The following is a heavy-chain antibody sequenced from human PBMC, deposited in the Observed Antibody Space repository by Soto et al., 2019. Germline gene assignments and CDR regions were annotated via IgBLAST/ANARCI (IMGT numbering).Heavy chain of an antibody. Sequence: QVQLVESGGGVVRPGRSLRLSCAATGFSFSTHGMHWVRQAPGKGLVWVSVIVNDGSEQQYADSVKGRFTISRDNARNILYLQMNNLRAEDTALYYCARDDLYVDSGLDLWGQGTLVIVSS. V-gene: IGHV3-33*01. CDR2: IVNDGSEQ. D-gene: IGHD3-10*02. J-gene: IGHJ5*02. CDR3: ARDDLYVDSGLDL. CDR1: GFSFSTHG.